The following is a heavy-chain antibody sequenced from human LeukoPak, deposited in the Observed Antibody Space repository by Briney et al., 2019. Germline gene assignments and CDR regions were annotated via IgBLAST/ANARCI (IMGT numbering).Heavy chain of an antibody. D-gene: IGHD6-13*01. CDR3: AKMAGQQLGDYYMDV. V-gene: IGHV3-23*01. Sequence: AGTLRLSCGASGCTFSNFAITWVRQAQGRGMELVSALSGSGFNTYYADSVKGRFTISRDNSKNTLYLQMNSLRAEDTAVYYCAKMAGQQLGDYYMDVWGKGTTLTVSS. CDR2: LSGSGFNT. J-gene: IGHJ6*03. CDR1: GCTFSNFA.